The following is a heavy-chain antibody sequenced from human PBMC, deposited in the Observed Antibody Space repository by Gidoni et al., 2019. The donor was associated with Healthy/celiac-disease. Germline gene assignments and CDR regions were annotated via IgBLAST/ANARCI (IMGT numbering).Heavy chain of an antibody. J-gene: IGHJ6*03. CDR3: ARDSLYGSRIPYMDV. Sequence: QVQLVESGGGVVRPGGSLSLSCQASGFTFSRYAIHWVRQAPGKGLEWVAVISYDGSNKYYADSVKGRFTISRDNSKNTLYLQMNSLRAEDTAVYYCARDSLYGSRIPYMDVWGKGTTVTVSS. CDR1: GFTFSRYA. CDR2: ISYDGSNK. V-gene: IGHV3-30-3*01. D-gene: IGHD6-13*01.